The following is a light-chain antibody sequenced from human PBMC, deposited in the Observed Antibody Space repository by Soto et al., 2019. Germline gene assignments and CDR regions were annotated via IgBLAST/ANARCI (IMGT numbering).Light chain of an antibody. CDR3: QQYNNWPGWT. Sequence: EIVMTQSPATLSVSPGERATLSCRASQSVSSNLAWYQQKPGQAPRLLIYGASTRATGIPARFSGSGSGTEFTLTISSLQSVDFAVYYCQQYNNWPGWTFGQGTKVEIK. CDR1: QSVSSN. V-gene: IGKV3-15*01. CDR2: GAS. J-gene: IGKJ1*01.